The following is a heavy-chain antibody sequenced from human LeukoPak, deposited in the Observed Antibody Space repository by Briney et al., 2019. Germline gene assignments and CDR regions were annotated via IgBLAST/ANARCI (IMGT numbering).Heavy chain of an antibody. J-gene: IGHJ3*02. D-gene: IGHD2-21*02. CDR2: ISSSSSTI. V-gene: IGHV3-48*01. Sequence: GRSLRLSCAASGFTFSSYSMNWVRQAPGKGLEWVSYISSSSSTIYYADSVKGRFTTSRDNAKNSLYLQMNSLRAEDTAVYYCARGDCGGDCYPDDAFDIWGQGTMVTVSS. CDR1: GFTFSSYS. CDR3: ARGDCGGDCYPDDAFDI.